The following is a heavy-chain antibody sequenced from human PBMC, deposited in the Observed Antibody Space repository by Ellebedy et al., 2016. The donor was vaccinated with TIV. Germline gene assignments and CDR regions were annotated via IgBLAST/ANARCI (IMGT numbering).Heavy chain of an antibody. V-gene: IGHV1-69*06. J-gene: IGHJ3*02. D-gene: IGHD2-21*02. CDR1: GGTFSSYA. CDR3: ARNMVDDCGGDCYNVADAFDI. CDR2: IIPIFGTA. Sequence: SVKVSCXASGGTFSSYAISWVRQAPGQGLEWMGGIIPIFGTANYAQKFQGRVTITADKSTSTAYMELSSLRSEDTAVYYCARNMVDDCGGDCYNVADAFDIWGQGTMVTVSS.